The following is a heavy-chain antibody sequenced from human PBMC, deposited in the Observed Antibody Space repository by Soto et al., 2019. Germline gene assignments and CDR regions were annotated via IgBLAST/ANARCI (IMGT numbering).Heavy chain of an antibody. J-gene: IGHJ4*02. CDR2: IIPILGIA. V-gene: IGHV1-69*08. D-gene: IGHD6-13*01. Sequence: QVQLVQSGAEVKKPGSSVKVSCKASGGTFSSYTISWVRQAPGQGLEWMGRIIPILGIANYAQKFQGRVTITAAKSTSTAYRELSSLRSEDTAVYYCARDRGDTSSSWSYFDYWGQGTLVTVSS. CDR1: GGTFSSYT. CDR3: ARDRGDTSSSWSYFDY.